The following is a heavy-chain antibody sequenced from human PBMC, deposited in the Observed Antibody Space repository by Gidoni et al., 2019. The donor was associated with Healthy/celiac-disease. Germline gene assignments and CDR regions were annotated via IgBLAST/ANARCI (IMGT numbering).Heavy chain of an antibody. D-gene: IGHD6-6*01. CDR1: GFTFSAYY. J-gene: IGHJ4*02. CDR2: IISSGSTI. V-gene: IGHV3-11*01. CDR3: AGNEYSSSGGTLFDY. Sequence: QVQLVESGGGLVKPGGSLSLSCAASGFTFSAYYMSWILQAPGKGLEWVSYIISSGSTIYYADSGKSRFTISRDNAKNSLYLQMNSLRAEDTAVYYCAGNEYSSSGGTLFDYWGQGTLVTVSS.